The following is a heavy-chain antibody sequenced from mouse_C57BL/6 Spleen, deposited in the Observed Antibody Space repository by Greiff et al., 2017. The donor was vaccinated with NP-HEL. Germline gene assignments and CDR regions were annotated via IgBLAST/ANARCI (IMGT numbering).Heavy chain of an antibody. Sequence: EVQLQQSGAELVKPGASVKLSCTASGFNIKDYYMHWVKQRTEQGLEWIGRIDPEDGETKYAPKFQGKATITADTSSNTAYLQLSSLTSEDTAVYYGARSPISTTVDYYAMDYWGQGTSVTVSS. J-gene: IGHJ4*01. CDR3: ARSPISTTVDYYAMDY. CDR1: GFNIKDYY. V-gene: IGHV14-2*01. D-gene: IGHD1-1*01. CDR2: IDPEDGET.